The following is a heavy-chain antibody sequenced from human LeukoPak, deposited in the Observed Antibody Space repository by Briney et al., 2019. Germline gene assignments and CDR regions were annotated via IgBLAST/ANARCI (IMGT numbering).Heavy chain of an antibody. CDR1: GFTFSSYA. Sequence: PGGSLRFYCAASGFTFSSYAMSWVRQAPGKGLEWVSAISGSGGSTYYADSVKGRFTISRDNSKNTLYLQMNSLRAEDTSVYYCAKNPGGSSGYYYLYYFDYWGQGTLVTVSS. D-gene: IGHD3-22*01. CDR3: AKNPGGSSGYYYLYYFDY. V-gene: IGHV3-23*01. J-gene: IGHJ4*02. CDR2: ISGSGGST.